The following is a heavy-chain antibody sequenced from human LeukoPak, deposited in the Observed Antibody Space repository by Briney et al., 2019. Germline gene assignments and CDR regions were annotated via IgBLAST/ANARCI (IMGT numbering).Heavy chain of an antibody. V-gene: IGHV3-30*03. CDR3: ARDATWGEWYFDH. CDR1: GITFSRHG. Sequence: GRSRRLSCMASGITFSRHGMDLIRQAPGKGLEWVAVIADDGGVKQYADSVKGRFTVSRDNSKTTLYLQMNGLSVEDTAIYYCARDATWGEWYFDHWGQGTPVTVSS. J-gene: IGHJ4*02. CDR2: IADDGGVK. D-gene: IGHD3-3*01.